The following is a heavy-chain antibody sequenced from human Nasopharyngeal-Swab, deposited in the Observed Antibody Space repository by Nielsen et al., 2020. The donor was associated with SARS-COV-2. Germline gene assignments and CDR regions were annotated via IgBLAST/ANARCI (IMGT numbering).Heavy chain of an antibody. CDR1: GFTFSSYS. V-gene: IGHV3-21*01. J-gene: IGHJ4*02. CDR3: ATAFGVTMISPCNY. CDR2: ISSSSSYI. Sequence: GESLKISCAASGFTFSSYSMNWVRQAPGKGLEWVSSISSSSSYIYYADSVKGRFTISRDNAKNSLYLQMNSLRAEDTAVYCCATAFGVTMISPCNYWGQGTLVTVSS. D-gene: IGHD3-22*01.